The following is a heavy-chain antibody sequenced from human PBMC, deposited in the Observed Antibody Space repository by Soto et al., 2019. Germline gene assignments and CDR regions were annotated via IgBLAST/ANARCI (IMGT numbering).Heavy chain of an antibody. Sequence: EVQLLESGGGLVKPGGSLRVSCAASGFTFSSYAMSWVRQAPGKGLEWVSAFSGSGGTTYYADSVKGRFTFSRDNSKNTLYLQMNSLRAEDTAIYYCAKTANGWFSAFDIWGQGTMGSVSS. V-gene: IGHV3-23*01. J-gene: IGHJ3*02. CDR3: AKTANGWFSAFDI. CDR2: FSGSGGTT. D-gene: IGHD6-19*01. CDR1: GFTFSSYA.